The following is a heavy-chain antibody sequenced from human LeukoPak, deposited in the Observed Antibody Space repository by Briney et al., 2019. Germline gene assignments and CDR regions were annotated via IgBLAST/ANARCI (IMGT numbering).Heavy chain of an antibody. J-gene: IGHJ4*02. CDR3: ARSIGRMYYFDY. CDR2: IHTSGST. CDR1: GGSISSYY. Sequence: SETLSLTCTVSGGSISSYYWSWIRQPAGKGLEWIGRIHTSGSTNYNPSLKSRLTMSVDTSKNQFSLKLSPVTAADTAVYYCARSIGRMYYFDYWGQGTLVTVSS. V-gene: IGHV4-4*07.